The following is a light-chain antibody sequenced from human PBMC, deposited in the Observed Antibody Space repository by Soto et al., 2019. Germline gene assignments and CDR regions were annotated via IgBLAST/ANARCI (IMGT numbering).Light chain of an antibody. V-gene: IGKV3-15*01. Sequence: IVLTQAQATLSVSPGERATLSCRASQSVSNNLAWYQQKPGQAPRLLIYGASTRATGIPARFSGSGSGTEFTLTISSLQSEDFAVYYCQQYNNWPPNTFGQRTRLEI. CDR3: QQYNNWPPNT. CDR2: GAS. J-gene: IGKJ5*01. CDR1: QSVSNN.